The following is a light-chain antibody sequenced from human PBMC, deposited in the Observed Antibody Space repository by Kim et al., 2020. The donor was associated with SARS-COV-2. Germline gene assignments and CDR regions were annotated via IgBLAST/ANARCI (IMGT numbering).Light chain of an antibody. CDR3: QSYYNTEWV. CDR2: EDD. V-gene: IGLV6-57*03. Sequence: GKTVTISCTLSGGSIASDDVHWCQQRPASAPTTVIFEDDHRPSGVPDRFSGAIDRSSNSASLTISGLETEDESDYYCQSYYNTEWVLGGGTKVSVL. CDR1: GGSIASDD. J-gene: IGLJ3*02.